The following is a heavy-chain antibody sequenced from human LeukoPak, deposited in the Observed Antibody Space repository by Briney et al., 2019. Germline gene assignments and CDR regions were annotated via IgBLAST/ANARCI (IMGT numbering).Heavy chain of an antibody. J-gene: IGHJ4*02. CDR3: ARGVGEHYFEY. Sequence: SETLPLTCTVSGGSISNYYWSWIRQPPGKGLEWIGYIHYSGSTNYNPSLKSRVTISLDTTKNHFSLKLNSVTAADTAVYYCARGVGEHYFEYWGQGTLVTVSS. D-gene: IGHD3-10*01. V-gene: IGHV4-59*01. CDR2: IHYSGST. CDR1: GGSISNYY.